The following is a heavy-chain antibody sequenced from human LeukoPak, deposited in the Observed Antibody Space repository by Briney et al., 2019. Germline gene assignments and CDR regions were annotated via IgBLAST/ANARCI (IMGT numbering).Heavy chain of an antibody. V-gene: IGHV4-59*01. Sequence: PSETLSLTCTVSGGSISSYYWSWIRQPPGKGLEWIGYIYYSGSTNYKSSLTSRVTISVDTSKNQFSLKLSSVTAADTAVYYCARTTEGGYSYGYFYYYYMDVWGKGTTVTISS. CDR1: GGSISSYY. D-gene: IGHD5-18*01. CDR2: IYYSGST. CDR3: ARTTEGGYSYGYFYYYYMDV. J-gene: IGHJ6*03.